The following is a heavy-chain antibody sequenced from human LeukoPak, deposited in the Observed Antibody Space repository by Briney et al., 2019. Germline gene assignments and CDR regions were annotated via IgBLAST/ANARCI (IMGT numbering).Heavy chain of an antibody. V-gene: IGHV3-21*01. D-gene: IGHD6-19*01. CDR1: GFILCSYN. CDR2: ISSSSSHM. Sequence: GGPLTLPCAVSGFILCSYNKICVPPATGKARVWVSSISSSSSHMAYVDTVKGRFTISRDNAKNSLYLQMNSLRAEDTAAYYCARWAGYSSGAFDYWGQGTLVTVSS. CDR3: ARWAGYSSGAFDY. J-gene: IGHJ4*02.